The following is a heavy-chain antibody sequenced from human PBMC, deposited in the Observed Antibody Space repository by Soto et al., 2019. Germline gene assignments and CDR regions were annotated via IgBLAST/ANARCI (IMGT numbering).Heavy chain of an antibody. J-gene: IGHJ3*01. CDR3: VRQPDDTVAFDV. CDR1: GDSISSYS. Sequence: SETLSLTCTVSGDSISSYSWSWIRQPPGKGLEWIAYISYSGITNYSPSLKSRATISVDTSKNQFSLNLRSMTAADTAVYYCVRQPDDTVAFDVWGEGTMVSVSS. V-gene: IGHV4-59*08. CDR2: ISYSGIT.